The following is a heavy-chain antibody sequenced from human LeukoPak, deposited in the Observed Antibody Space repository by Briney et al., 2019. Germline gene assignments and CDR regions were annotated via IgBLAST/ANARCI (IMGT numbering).Heavy chain of an antibody. CDR1: GFTFSSYA. Sequence: GGSLRLSCAASGFTFSSYAMTWVRQAPGKGLEWVSTISGSGDRTYYADFVKGRFTVSRDKSKNTLYLQMSSLRAEDTAVYYCANTFGGRKATAGDYWGQGTLVTVSS. CDR2: ISGSGDRT. V-gene: IGHV3-23*01. CDR3: ANTFGGRKATAGDY. D-gene: IGHD6-13*01. J-gene: IGHJ4*02.